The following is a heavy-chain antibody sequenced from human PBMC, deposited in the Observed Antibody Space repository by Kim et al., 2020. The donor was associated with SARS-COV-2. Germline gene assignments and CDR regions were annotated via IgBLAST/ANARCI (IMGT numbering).Heavy chain of an antibody. D-gene: IGHD2-2*01. J-gene: IGHJ4*01. CDR1: GGSISSHS. Sequence: SETLSLTCTVSGGSISSHSWSWIRQPPGKGLEWIGDTYYSGSTNYNPSLKSRVTISVDTSKNQFSLNLSSVTAADAAVYYCARDRIGHFSTTSCSFHFD. CDR3: ARDRIGHFSTTSCSFHFD. CDR2: TYYSGST. V-gene: IGHV4-59*11.